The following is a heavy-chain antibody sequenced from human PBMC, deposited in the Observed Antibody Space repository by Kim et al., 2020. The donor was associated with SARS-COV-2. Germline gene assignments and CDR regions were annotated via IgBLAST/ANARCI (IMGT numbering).Heavy chain of an antibody. CDR2: IYSGGST. CDR1: GFTVSSNY. CDR3: ARDFVEGAFDI. Sequence: GGSLRLSCAASGFTVSSNYMSWVRQAPGTGLEWVSVIYSGGSTYYADSVKGRFTISRHNSKNTLYLQMNSLRAEDTAVYYCARDFVEGAFDIWGQGTMVTVSS. J-gene: IGHJ3*02. V-gene: IGHV3-53*04.